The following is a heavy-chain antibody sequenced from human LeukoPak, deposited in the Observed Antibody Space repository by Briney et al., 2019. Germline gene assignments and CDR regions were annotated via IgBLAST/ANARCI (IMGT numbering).Heavy chain of an antibody. CDR2: IYYSGST. CDR3: ARHRSKWLQSSFDY. CDR1: GGSISSNSYY. J-gene: IGHJ4*02. D-gene: IGHD5-24*01. V-gene: IGHV4-39*01. Sequence: PSETLSLTCAVSGGSISSNSYYWGWIRQPPGKGLEWIGSIYYSGSTYYNPSLKSRVTISVDTSKNQFSLKLSSVTAADTAVYYCARHRSKWLQSSFDYWGQGTLVTVSS.